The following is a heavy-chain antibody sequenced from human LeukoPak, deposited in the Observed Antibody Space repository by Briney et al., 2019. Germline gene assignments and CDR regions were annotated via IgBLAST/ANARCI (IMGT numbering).Heavy chain of an antibody. CDR1: GFTFGDYA. CDR3: TTHLGAPYYFDY. CDR2: IRSKAYGGTT. V-gene: IGHV3-49*04. Sequence: PGGSLRLSCTASGFTFGDYAMSWVRQAPGKGLEWVGFIRSKAYGGTTEYAASVKGRFTISRDDPKSIAYLQMNSLKTEDTAVYYCTTHLGAPYYFDYWGQGTLVTVSS. J-gene: IGHJ4*02. D-gene: IGHD1-26*01.